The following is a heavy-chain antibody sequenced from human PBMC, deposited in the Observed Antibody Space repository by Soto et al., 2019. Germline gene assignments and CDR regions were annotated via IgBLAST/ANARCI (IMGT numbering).Heavy chain of an antibody. CDR2: INHSGST. Sequence: SETLDLTCAVYGGSFSGYSWSWIRQPPGKGLGWIGEINHSGSTNYNPSLKCRVTISVATPKNQFSMKRSSVTAAGTAVYYGPSPTVLRSFDFVVGSNYFLDVGGQWTTDT. CDR1: GGSFSGYS. V-gene: IGHV4-34*01. CDR3: PSPTVLRSFDFVVGSNYFLDV. D-gene: IGHD3-9*01. J-gene: IGHJ6*02.